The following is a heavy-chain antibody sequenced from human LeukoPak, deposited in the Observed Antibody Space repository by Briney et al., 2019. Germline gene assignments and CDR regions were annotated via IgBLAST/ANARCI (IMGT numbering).Heavy chain of an antibody. CDR1: GFTFSGYW. CDR2: IKQDGSEK. J-gene: IGHJ4*02. Sequence: LGGSLRLSCAASGFTFSGYWMTWVRQAPGKGLEWVANIKQDGSEKYYVDSVKGRFTISRDNAKNSLYLQMNSLRAEDTAVYYCATERGSRSFDCWGQGTLVTVSS. V-gene: IGHV3-7*01. CDR3: ATERGSRSFDC. D-gene: IGHD3-16*01.